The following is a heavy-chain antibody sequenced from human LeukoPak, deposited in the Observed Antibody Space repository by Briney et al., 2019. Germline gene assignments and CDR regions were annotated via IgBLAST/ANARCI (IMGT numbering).Heavy chain of an antibody. V-gene: IGHV1-18*01. D-gene: IGHD2-15*01. CDR1: GYTFTSYG. Sequence: ASVKVSCKASGYTFTSYGISWVRQAPGQGLEWMGWISAYNGNTNYAQKLQGRVTMTTDTSTSTAYMELRSLRSDDTAVYYCARDLVVVVAARSFDYWGQGTLVTVSS. CDR3: ARDLVVVVAARSFDY. J-gene: IGHJ4*02. CDR2: ISAYNGNT.